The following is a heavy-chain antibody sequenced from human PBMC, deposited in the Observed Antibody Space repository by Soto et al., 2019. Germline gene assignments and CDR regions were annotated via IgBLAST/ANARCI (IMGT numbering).Heavy chain of an antibody. V-gene: IGHV1-69*02. CDR1: GGTFSSYT. D-gene: IGHD3-10*01. CDR3: AGGVVRGNNWFDP. J-gene: IGHJ5*02. CDR2: IIPILGIA. Sequence: QVQLVQSGAEVKKPGSSVKVSCKASGGTFSSYTISWVRQAPGQGLEWMGRIIPILGIANYAQKFQGRVTITADKSTSTAYMELSSLRSEDTAVYYCAGGVVRGNNWFDPWGQGTLVTVSS.